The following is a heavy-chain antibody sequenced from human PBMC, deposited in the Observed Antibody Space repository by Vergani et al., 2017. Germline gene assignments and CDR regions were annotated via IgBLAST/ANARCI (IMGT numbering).Heavy chain of an antibody. Sequence: QVQLQESGPGLVKPSETLSLTCTVSGGSISSYYWSWIRQPPGKGLEWIGYIYYSGSTNYNPSLKSRVTISVDNSQNQFSLKLSSVTAADTAVYYCARGNGHNSEQDFDYWGQGTLVTVSS. CDR1: GGSISSYY. V-gene: IGHV4-59*08. D-gene: IGHD4-23*01. CDR3: ARGNGHNSEQDFDY. CDR2: IYYSGST. J-gene: IGHJ4*02.